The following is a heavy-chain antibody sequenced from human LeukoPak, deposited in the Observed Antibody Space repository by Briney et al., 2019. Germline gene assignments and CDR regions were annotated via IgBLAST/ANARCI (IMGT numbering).Heavy chain of an antibody. CDR3: ARGFFVRENPGSWFDP. CDR2: IYHTGNT. D-gene: IGHD3-10*02. V-gene: IGHV4-30-2*01. CDR1: GGSISSGSLS. J-gene: IGHJ5*02. Sequence: PSETLSLTCAVSGGSISSGSLSWNWIRQPPGKGLEWIGYIYHTGNTFYNPSLKSRVTISVDRSKNQFSLRLTSVTAADTAVYYCARGFFVRENPGSWFDPWGQGTLVTVSP.